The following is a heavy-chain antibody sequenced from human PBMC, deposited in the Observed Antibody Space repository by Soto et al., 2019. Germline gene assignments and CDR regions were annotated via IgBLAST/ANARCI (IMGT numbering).Heavy chain of an antibody. J-gene: IGHJ4*02. D-gene: IGHD6-19*01. CDR3: ARDLAVAGTGRAYYFDY. Sequence: ASVKVSCKASGYTFTGYYMHWVRQAPGQGLEWMGWINPNSGGTNYAQKFQGRVTMTRDTSISTAYMELSRLRSDDTAVYYCARDLAVAGTGRAYYFDYWGQGTLVTGS. V-gene: IGHV1-2*02. CDR2: INPNSGGT. CDR1: GYTFTGYY.